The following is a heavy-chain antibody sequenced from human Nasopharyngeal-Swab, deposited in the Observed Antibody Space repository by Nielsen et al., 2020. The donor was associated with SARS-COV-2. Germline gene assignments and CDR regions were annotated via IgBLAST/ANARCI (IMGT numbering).Heavy chain of an antibody. CDR2: IYYSGST. CDR1: GGSIRSSSYY. CDR3: ARQEYLNWFDP. Sequence: SETLSLTCTVSGGSIRSSSYYWGWIRQPPGKGLEWIGSIYYSGSTYYNPSLKSRVTISVDTSKNQFSLKLSSVTAADTAVYYCARQEYLNWFDPWGQGTLVTVSS. J-gene: IGHJ5*02. V-gene: IGHV4-39*01. D-gene: IGHD6-6*01.